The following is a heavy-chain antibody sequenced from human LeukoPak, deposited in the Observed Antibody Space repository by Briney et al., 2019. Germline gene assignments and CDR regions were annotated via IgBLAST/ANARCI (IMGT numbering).Heavy chain of an antibody. V-gene: IGHV3-23*01. J-gene: IGHJ6*02. D-gene: IGHD3-3*01. Sequence: GGSLRLSCAASGFTFSSYAMSWVRQAPGKGLEWVSAISGSGGSTYYADSVKGRFTISRDNSKNTLYLQMNSLRAEDTAVYYCARDLSPDYDFWSGYYSSGMDVWGQGTTVTVSS. CDR2: ISGSGGST. CDR3: ARDLSPDYDFWSGYYSSGMDV. CDR1: GFTFSSYA.